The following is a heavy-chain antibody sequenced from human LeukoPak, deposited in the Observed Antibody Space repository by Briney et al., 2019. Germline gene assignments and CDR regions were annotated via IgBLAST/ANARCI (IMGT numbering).Heavy chain of an antibody. V-gene: IGHV3-53*01. CDR1: GFTVSSNY. CDR2: IYSGGST. D-gene: IGHD3-10*01. CDR3: ASGSGSYRTPYYYMDV. Sequence: GGSLRLSCAASGFTVSSNYMSWVRQAPGKGLEWVSIIYSGGSTYYADSVRGRFTISRDNSKNTLYLQMNSLRAEDTAVYYCASGSGSYRTPYYYMDVWGKGTTVTVSS. J-gene: IGHJ6*03.